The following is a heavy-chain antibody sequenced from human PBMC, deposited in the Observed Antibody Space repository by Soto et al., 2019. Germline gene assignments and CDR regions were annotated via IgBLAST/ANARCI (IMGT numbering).Heavy chain of an antibody. V-gene: IGHV3-23*01. CDR2: ISGGGDAP. J-gene: IGHJ2*01. CDR1: GFTFINYA. CDR3: ARKVPGSTSRPDYWYVDR. D-gene: IGHD3-10*01. Sequence: EVQLLESGGGLVQPGGSLRLSCAGSGFTFINYAMNWVRQAPGKGLEWVSTISGGGDAPFFADSVRGRFTISRDNSKNTVTLQMNNLGVDDTAVYFCARKVPGSTSRPDYWYVDRWGRGTLVTVSS.